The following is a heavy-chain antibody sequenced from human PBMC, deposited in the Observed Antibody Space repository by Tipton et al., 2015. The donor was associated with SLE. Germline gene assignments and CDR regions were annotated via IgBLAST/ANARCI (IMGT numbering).Heavy chain of an antibody. J-gene: IGHJ4*02. V-gene: IGHV4-30-2*01. CDR3: AGAGNRFSPPFDD. D-gene: IGHD1-1*01. CDR2: IYRSGST. CDR1: GFTFSDYS. Sequence: LRLSCAASGFTFSDYSWTWIRQRPGEGLEWIGNIYRSGSTYYNPSLRSRLSISLDRSKNQFSLELTSVTAADTAVYFCAGAGNRFSPPFDDWGQGTLVTVSP.